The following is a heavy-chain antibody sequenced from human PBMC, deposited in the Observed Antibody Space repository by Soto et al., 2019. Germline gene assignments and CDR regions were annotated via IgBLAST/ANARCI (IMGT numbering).Heavy chain of an antibody. J-gene: IGHJ6*02. CDR2: INHSGST. V-gene: IGHV4-34*01. Sequence: SETLSLTCAVYGGSFSGYYWSWIRQPPGKGLEWNGEINHSGSTNYNPSLKSRVTISVDTSKNQFSLKLSSVTAADTAVYYCARGVKLREYCSSTSCSYYYYYGMDVWGQGTTVTVSS. CDR1: GGSFSGYY. D-gene: IGHD2-2*01. CDR3: ARGVKLREYCSSTSCSYYYYYGMDV.